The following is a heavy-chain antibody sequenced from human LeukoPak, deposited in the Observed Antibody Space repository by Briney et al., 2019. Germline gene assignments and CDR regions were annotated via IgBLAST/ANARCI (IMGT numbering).Heavy chain of an antibody. Sequence: SSETLSLTCAVYGGSFTAYYWSVILQPPGKGLEWIGEINHSGSINYNPSLKSRVTTSVDTSKNQFSLKLSSMTAADTAVYYCAMVVWGSYFDYWGQGTLVTVSS. CDR1: GGSFTAYY. D-gene: IGHD3-16*01. CDR2: INHSGSI. CDR3: AMVVWGSYFDY. J-gene: IGHJ4*02. V-gene: IGHV4-34*01.